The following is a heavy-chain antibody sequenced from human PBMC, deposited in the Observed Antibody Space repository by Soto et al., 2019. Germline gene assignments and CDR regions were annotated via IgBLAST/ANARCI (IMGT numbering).Heavy chain of an antibody. CDR2: ISYDGSNK. D-gene: IGHD3-22*01. Sequence: QVQLVESGGGVVQPGRSLRLSCAASGFTFSSYGMHWVRQAPGKGLEWVAVISYDGSNKYYADSVKGRFTISRDNSKNTLYLQMNSLRAEDTAAYYCAKSMIVVVIDAFDIWGQGTMVTVSS. V-gene: IGHV3-30*18. CDR3: AKSMIVVVIDAFDI. CDR1: GFTFSSYG. J-gene: IGHJ3*02.